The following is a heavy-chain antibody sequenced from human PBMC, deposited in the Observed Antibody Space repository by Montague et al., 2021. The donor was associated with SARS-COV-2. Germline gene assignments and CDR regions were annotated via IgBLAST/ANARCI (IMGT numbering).Heavy chain of an antibody. J-gene: IGHJ6*03. CDR3: ARLGDGVVPSPILGVGPYYSYYCMDV. CDR1: GGSFSTYS. CDR2: IHHGGST. D-gene: IGHD3-10*01. V-gene: IGHV4-34*01. Sequence: SETLSLTCAVHGGSFSTYSWNWIRQSPGKGLEWIGEIHHGGSTNYNPSLKSRVTISADTSKNQFSLKLTSVAAADTAVYYCARLGDGVVPSPILGVGPYYSYYCMDVWGKGTTVTVS.